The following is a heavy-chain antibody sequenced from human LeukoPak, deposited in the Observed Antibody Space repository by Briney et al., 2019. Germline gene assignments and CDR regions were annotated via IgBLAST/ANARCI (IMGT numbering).Heavy chain of an antibody. CDR2: MNPNSGNT. V-gene: IGHV1-8*02. D-gene: IGHD3-16*01. J-gene: IGHJ3*02. CDR3: ARGLLGAWAFDI. Sequence: ASVKVSCKASGYTFTSYDINWVRQATGQGLEWMGWMNPNSGNTGYAQKLQGRVTMTTDTSTSTAYMELRSLRSDDTAVYYCARGLLGAWAFDIWGQGTMVTVSS. CDR1: GYTFTSYD.